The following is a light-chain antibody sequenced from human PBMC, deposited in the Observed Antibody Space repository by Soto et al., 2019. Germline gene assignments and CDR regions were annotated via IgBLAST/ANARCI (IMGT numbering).Light chain of an antibody. CDR1: SSDVGGYNY. J-gene: IGLJ3*02. Sequence: QSALTQPASVSGSPGQSITISCTGTSSDVGGYNYVAWYQQHPGKVPRLMIYEVTNRPSGVSDRFSGSKSGNTASLTISGLQAEDEADYHCSSYIRSSSSWVFGGGTKLTVL. V-gene: IGLV2-14*01. CDR2: EVT. CDR3: SSYIRSSSSWV.